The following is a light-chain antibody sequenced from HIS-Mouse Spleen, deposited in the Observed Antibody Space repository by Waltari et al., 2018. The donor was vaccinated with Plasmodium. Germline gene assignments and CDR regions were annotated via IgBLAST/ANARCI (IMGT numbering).Light chain of an antibody. J-gene: IGLJ3*02. CDR2: EGS. CDR1: SSDFGSYNL. CDR3: CSYAGSSTFV. Sequence: QSALTQPASVSGSPGQSITISCTGTSSDFGSYNLVPWYHQHPGKAPKLMIYEGSKRPSGVSNRFSGSKSGNTASLTISGLQAEDEADYYCCSYAGSSTFVFGGGTKLTVL. V-gene: IGLV2-23*03.